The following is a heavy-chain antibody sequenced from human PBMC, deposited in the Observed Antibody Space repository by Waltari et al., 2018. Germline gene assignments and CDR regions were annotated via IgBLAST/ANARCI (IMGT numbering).Heavy chain of an antibody. CDR3: AKDHGIAY. Sequence: EVQLVESGGGLVQPGGSLRLSCVAAGFTFGDYWMHWVRQPPGKGLDWVSRINIDGGYISYTDSVKGRFTISRDNAKNTLFLQLNSLRAEDTAVYYCAKDHGIAYWGQGTLVTVSS. CDR2: INIDGGYI. J-gene: IGHJ4*02. V-gene: IGHV3-74*01. CDR1: GFTFGDYW. D-gene: IGHD2-21*01.